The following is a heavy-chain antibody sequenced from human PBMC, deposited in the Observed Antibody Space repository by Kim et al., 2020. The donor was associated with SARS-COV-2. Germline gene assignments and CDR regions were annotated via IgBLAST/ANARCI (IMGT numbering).Heavy chain of an antibody. D-gene: IGHD6-6*01. V-gene: IGHV1-2*02. CDR2: INPNSGGT. CDR1: GYTFTGYY. Sequence: ASVKVSCKASGYTFTGYYMHWVRQAPGQGLEWMGWINPNSGGTNYAQKFQGRVTMTRDTSISIAYMELSRLRSDDTAVYYCASEVGEYSSSPGYWGQGTLVTVSS. CDR3: ASEVGEYSSSPGY. J-gene: IGHJ4*02.